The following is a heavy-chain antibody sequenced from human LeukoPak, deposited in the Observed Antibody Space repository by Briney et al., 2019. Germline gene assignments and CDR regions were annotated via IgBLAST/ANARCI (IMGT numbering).Heavy chain of an antibody. Sequence: SETLSLTCTVSGGSISSYHWSWIRQPPGKGLEWIGYIYYSGSTNYNPSLKSRVTMSVDTSKNQFSLKLISVTAADTAVYYCARGAYGSAQPFDYWGQGTLVTVSS. V-gene: IGHV4-59*12. CDR1: GGSISSYH. D-gene: IGHD2-15*01. CDR2: IYYSGST. CDR3: ARGAYGSAQPFDY. J-gene: IGHJ4*02.